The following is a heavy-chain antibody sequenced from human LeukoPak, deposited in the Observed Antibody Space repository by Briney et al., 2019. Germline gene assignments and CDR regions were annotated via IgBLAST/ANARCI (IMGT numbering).Heavy chain of an antibody. CDR2: VSGSGGST. D-gene: IGHD5-18*01. CDR1: GFTFSSYA. V-gene: IGHV3-23*01. J-gene: IGHJ4*02. CDR3: ASPPRGYSYGLRSYFDY. Sequence: GGSLRLFCAASGFTFSSYAMSWARQAPGKGLEWVSAVSGSGGSTYYADSVKGRFTISRDNSKNTLYLQMNSLRAEDTAVYYCASPPRGYSYGLRSYFDYWGQGTLVTVSS.